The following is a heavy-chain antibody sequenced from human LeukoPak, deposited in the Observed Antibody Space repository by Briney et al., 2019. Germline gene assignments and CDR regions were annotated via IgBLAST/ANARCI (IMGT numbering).Heavy chain of an antibody. CDR3: AREGSRDGSGYSLPDAFDI. D-gene: IGHD3-22*01. J-gene: IGHJ3*02. CDR2: IHYSGST. Sequence: SETLSLTCTVSGGSISSGDYYWSWIRQPPGKGLEWIGYIHYSGSTYYNPSLKSRVTISVDTSKNQFSLKLSSVTAADTAVYYCAREGSRDGSGYSLPDAFDIWGQGTMVTVSS. V-gene: IGHV4-30-4*08. CDR1: GGSISSGDYY.